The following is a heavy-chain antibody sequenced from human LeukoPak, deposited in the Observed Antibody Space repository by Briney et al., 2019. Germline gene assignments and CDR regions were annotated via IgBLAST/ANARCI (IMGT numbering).Heavy chain of an antibody. D-gene: IGHD2-15*01. CDR3: ARRTGSSASAFDI. CDR1: GGSISSISNY. Sequence: SETLSLTCTISGGSISSISNYWGWIRQPPGKGLEWIGSIYYRGITYHNPSLKSRVNISIDTSKNQFSLKLSSVTAADTAVYSCARRTGSSASAFDIRGQGTMVTVSS. CDR2: IYYRGIT. J-gene: IGHJ3*02. V-gene: IGHV4-39*01.